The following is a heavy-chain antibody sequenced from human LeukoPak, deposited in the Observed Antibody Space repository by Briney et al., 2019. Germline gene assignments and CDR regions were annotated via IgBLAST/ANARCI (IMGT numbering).Heavy chain of an antibody. CDR3: AKDYNSNVLLWFGEWDPFDY. D-gene: IGHD3-10*01. V-gene: IGHV3-30*18. Sequence: PGRSLRLSCAASGFTFSSYGMHWVRQAPGKGLEWVAVISYDGSNKYYADSVKGRFTISRDNSKNTLYLQMNSLRAEDTAVYYCAKDYNSNVLLWFGEWDPFDYWGQGTLVTVSS. J-gene: IGHJ4*02. CDR2: ISYDGSNK. CDR1: GFTFSSYG.